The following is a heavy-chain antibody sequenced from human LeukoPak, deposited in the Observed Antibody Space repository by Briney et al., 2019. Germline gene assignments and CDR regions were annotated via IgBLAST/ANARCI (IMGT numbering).Heavy chain of an antibody. V-gene: IGHV3-7*01. CDR1: GFTFSSSW. D-gene: IGHD3-9*01. CDR2: IKQDGSET. Sequence: PGGSLRLSCVVSGFTFSSSWMTWVRQAPGKGLGWVANIKQDGSETHYVDSVKGRFTISRDNAKNSLYLQMNSLRAEDTAVYYCARDDILTGHPFDYWGQGTLVTVSS. J-gene: IGHJ4*01. CDR3: ARDDILTGHPFDY.